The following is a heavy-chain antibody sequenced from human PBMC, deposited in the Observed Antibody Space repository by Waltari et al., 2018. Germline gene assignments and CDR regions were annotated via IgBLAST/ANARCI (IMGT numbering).Heavy chain of an antibody. J-gene: IGHJ2*01. V-gene: IGHV4-38-2*01. D-gene: IGHD1-1*01. CDR3: AIWNAVYWYFDL. Sequence: QVQLQESGPGLVKPSATLSLTCAVSGYSISSGYYWGWIRQPPGKGLEWIGSIYHSGSTYYNPSLKSRVTISVDTSKNQFSLKLSSVTAADAAVYYCAIWNAVYWYFDLWGRGTLVTVSS. CDR1: GYSISSGYY. CDR2: IYHSGST.